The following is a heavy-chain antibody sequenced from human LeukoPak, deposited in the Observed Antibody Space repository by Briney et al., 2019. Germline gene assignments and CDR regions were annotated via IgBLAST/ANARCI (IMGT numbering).Heavy chain of an antibody. CDR2: FNPNSGGT. D-gene: IGHD6-19*01. CDR1: GYTFTGYY. CDR3: ARVSYSSAWYKSDY. Sequence: ASVRLSCKASGYTFTGYYMHWVRQAPGQGLEWMGWFNPNSGGTNYAQKFQGRVTMTRDTSISTAYMELSRLRSDDTAVYYCARVSYSSAWYKSDYWGQGTLVSV. V-gene: IGHV1-2*02. J-gene: IGHJ4*02.